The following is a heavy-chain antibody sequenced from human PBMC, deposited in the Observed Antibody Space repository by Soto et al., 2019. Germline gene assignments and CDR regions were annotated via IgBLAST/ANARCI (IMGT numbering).Heavy chain of an antibody. CDR1: GFTFSSYW. Sequence: GGSLRLSCAASGFTFSSYWMHWVRQAPGKGLVWVSRINSDGSSTSYADSVKGRFTISRDNSKNTLYLQMNSLRAEDKGVYYCARSDSGYDQGYYYYYYYMDVWGKGTTVTVSS. D-gene: IGHD5-12*01. CDR3: ARSDSGYDQGYYYYYYYMDV. CDR2: INSDGSST. V-gene: IGHV3-74*01. J-gene: IGHJ6*03.